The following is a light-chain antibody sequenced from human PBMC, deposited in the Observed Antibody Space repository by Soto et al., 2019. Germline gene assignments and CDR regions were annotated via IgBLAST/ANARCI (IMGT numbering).Light chain of an antibody. V-gene: IGKV3-20*01. J-gene: IGKJ2*01. CDR3: QHYDGSPRT. CDR1: QSVSSNY. CDR2: GVF. Sequence: TQSPGTVSLSPGEKATLSCRTSQSVSSNYLAWYQQKPGQAPRLLIYGVFNRATGIPDRFSGSGSGTDFSLTISRLEPEDVAVYFCQHYDGSPRTFGQGTRLQI.